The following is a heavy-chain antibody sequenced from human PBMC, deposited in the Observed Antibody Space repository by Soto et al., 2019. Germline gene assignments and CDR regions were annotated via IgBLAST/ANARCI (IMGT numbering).Heavy chain of an antibody. J-gene: IGHJ6*04. CDR1: GFTFSSYS. CDR2: ISSSSSYI. D-gene: IGHD6-13*01. CDR3: ARVADSSTMDV. Sequence: GSLRLSCAASGFTFSSYSMNWVRQAPGKGLEWVSSISSSSSYIYYADSVKSRFTISRDNAKNSLYLQMNSLRAEDTAVYYCARVADSSTMDVWGKGTTVTVSS. V-gene: IGHV3-21*01.